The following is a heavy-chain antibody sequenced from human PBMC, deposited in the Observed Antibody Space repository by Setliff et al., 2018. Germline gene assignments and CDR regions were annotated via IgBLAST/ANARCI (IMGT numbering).Heavy chain of an antibody. Sequence: TLSLTCTVSGGSISSYYWSWIRQPPGKRLEWIGYIYYSGSTNYNPSLESRVTXXXXXXXXXXXXXXXXXXXXDTAVYYCARLRGAFDYWGQGTLVTVSS. CDR2: IYYSGST. J-gene: IGHJ4*02. CDR1: GGSISSYY. CDR3: ARLRGAFDY. V-gene: IGHV4-59*01. D-gene: IGHD2-21*01.